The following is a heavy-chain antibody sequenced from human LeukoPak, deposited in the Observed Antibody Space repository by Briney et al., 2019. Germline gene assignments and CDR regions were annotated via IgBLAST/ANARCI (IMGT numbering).Heavy chain of an antibody. J-gene: IGHJ4*02. Sequence: VSGASXXGSGYYWGWIRQPPGKGLEWIGSIYSSGSTYYNASLQSRVTISIETSKNQISLRLNSVTAADTAMYYCAKSGGYGLIDYWGQGTLVTVSS. CDR3: AKSGGYGLIDY. D-gene: IGHD1-26*01. V-gene: IGHV4-39*01. CDR2: IYSSGST. CDR1: GASXXGSGYY.